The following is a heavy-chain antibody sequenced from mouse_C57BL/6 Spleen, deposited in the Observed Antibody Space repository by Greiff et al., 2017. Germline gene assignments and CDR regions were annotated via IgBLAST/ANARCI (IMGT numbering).Heavy chain of an antibody. CDR1: GYSFTGYY. V-gene: IGHV1-42*01. J-gene: IGHJ4*01. CDR2: INPSTGGT. Sequence: VQLQQSGPELVKPGASVKISCKASGYSFTGYYMNWVKQSPEKSLEWIGEINPSTGGTTYNQKFKAKATLTVDKSSSTAYMQLKSLTSEDSAVXYCARGKAIYYDYDDYARDYWGQGTSVTVSS. D-gene: IGHD2-4*01. CDR3: ARGKAIYYDYDDYARDY.